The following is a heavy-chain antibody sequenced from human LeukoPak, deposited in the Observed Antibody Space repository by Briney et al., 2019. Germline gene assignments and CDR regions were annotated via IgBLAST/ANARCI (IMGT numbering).Heavy chain of an antibody. D-gene: IGHD6-19*01. CDR1: GLTFSSHW. CDR2: ITNDGSST. CDR3: ARRGSSGCFDY. Sequence: GGSLRLSCAASGLTFSSHWMHWVRQAPGKGLVWVSRITNDGSSTTYADSVKGRFTISRDNSKNTLYLQMNSLRAEDTAVYYCARRGSSGCFDYWGQGTLVTGSS. V-gene: IGHV3-74*01. J-gene: IGHJ4*02.